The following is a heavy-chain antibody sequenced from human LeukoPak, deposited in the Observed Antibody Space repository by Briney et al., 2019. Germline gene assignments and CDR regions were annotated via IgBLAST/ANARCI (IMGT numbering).Heavy chain of an antibody. J-gene: IGHJ4*02. CDR3: ATKGSSWYDY. D-gene: IGHD6-13*01. CDR2: IYSGGST. CDR1: GFTVSSNY. V-gene: IGHV3-66*01. Sequence: GGSLRLSCAASGFTVSSNYMSWVRQAPGRGREWGSVIYSGGSTYYADSVKGRFTISRDNSKTTLYLQMNSLRDEDTAVYYCATKGSSWYDYWGQGTLVTVSS.